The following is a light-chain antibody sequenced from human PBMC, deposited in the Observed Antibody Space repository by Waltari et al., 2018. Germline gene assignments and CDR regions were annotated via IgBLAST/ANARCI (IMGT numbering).Light chain of an antibody. V-gene: IGKV3D-15*01. CDR2: DVS. Sequence: EIVMTQSPAVLSVSPGQRATLSCRASETVTSHLAWYQQKPGQAPRLLIYDVSTRAAGIPARFSGSGSETEFTLTVTSLQSEDFATYYCQQSYSTSITFGQGTRLEIK. CDR1: ETVTSH. J-gene: IGKJ5*01. CDR3: QQSYSTSIT.